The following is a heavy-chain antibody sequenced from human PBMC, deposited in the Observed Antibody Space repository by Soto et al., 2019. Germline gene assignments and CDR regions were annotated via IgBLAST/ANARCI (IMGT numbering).Heavy chain of an antibody. CDR2: IYTSGNT. CDR1: GGSISSYY. V-gene: IGHV4-4*07. J-gene: IGHJ4*02. CDR3: ARVLVVVAATAVGLDY. Sequence: SENLSQTSTVSGGSISSYYWSWIRQPAGKALEWIGRIYTSGNTNYNPSLKSRVTMSVDTSKNQFSLKLNSVTAADTAVYYCARVLVVVAATAVGLDYWGQGTLVTVSS. D-gene: IGHD2-15*01.